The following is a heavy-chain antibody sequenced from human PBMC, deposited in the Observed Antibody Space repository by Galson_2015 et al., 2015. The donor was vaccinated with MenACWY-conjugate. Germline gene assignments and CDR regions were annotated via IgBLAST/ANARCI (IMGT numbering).Heavy chain of an antibody. CDR2: IYPGDSDT. Sequence: QSGAEVKKPGESLKISCKGSGYSFTSYWIGWVRQMPGKGLEWMGIIYPGDSDTRYSPSFQGQVTISADKSISTAYLQWSSLKASDTAMYYCARPSMVRGVIHAFDIWGQGTMVTVSS. J-gene: IGHJ3*02. D-gene: IGHD3-10*01. CDR1: GYSFTSYW. CDR3: ARPSMVRGVIHAFDI. V-gene: IGHV5-51*01.